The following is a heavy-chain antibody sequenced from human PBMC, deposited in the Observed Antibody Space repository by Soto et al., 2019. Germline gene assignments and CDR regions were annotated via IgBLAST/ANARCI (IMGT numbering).Heavy chain of an antibody. V-gene: IGHV3-21*01. CDR3: ARDPSYYDILTGYYGMDV. J-gene: IGHJ6*02. Sequence: GGSLRLCCAASGFTFSSYSMNWVRQAPGKGLEWVSSISSSSSYIYYADSVKGRFTISRDNAKNSLYLQMNSLRAEDTAVYYCARDPSYYDILTGYYGMDVWGQGTTVTVSS. CDR2: ISSSSSYI. CDR1: GFTFSSYS. D-gene: IGHD3-9*01.